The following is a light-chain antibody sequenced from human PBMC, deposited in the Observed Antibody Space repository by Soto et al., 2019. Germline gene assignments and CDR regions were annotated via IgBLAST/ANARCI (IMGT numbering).Light chain of an antibody. CDR2: DAS. Sequence: DIQMTQSPSSLSASVGDRVTITCQASQDISNYLNWYQQKPGKAPKLLIYDASNLETGVPSRFSGSGSGTDFTFTISSLQPEDIATSYCQHYDNLPLTFGGGTKVEIK. CDR1: QDISNY. CDR3: QHYDNLPLT. V-gene: IGKV1-33*01. J-gene: IGKJ4*01.